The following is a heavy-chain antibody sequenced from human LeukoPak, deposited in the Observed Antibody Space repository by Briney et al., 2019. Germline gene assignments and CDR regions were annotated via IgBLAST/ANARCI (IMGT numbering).Heavy chain of an antibody. J-gene: IGHJ6*03. V-gene: IGHV3-48*03. CDR1: GFTFSSYE. D-gene: IGHD2/OR15-2a*01. CDR3: ARGEFGDYYYFYMDV. CDR2: ISSSGSTI. Sequence: GSLRLSCAASGFTFSSYEMNWVRQAPGKGLEWVSYISSSGSTIYYADSVKGRFTISRDDAKNSLFLQMNSLRAEDTATYYCARGEFGDYYYFYMDVWGKGTTVTVSS.